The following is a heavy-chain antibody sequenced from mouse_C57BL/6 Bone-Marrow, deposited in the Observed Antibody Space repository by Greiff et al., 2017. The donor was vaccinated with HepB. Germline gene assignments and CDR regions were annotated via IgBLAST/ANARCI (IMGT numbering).Heavy chain of an antibody. D-gene: IGHD3-2*02. CDR1: GYTFTDYE. Sequence: VQLQQSGAELVRPGASVTLSCKASGYTFTDYEMHWVKQTPVHGLEWIGAIDPETGGTAYNQKFKGKAILTADKYSSTAYMELRSLTSEDSAVYYCTRRRAQAAWFAYWGQGTLVTVSA. CDR3: TRRRAQAAWFAY. CDR2: IDPETGGT. V-gene: IGHV1-15*01. J-gene: IGHJ3*01.